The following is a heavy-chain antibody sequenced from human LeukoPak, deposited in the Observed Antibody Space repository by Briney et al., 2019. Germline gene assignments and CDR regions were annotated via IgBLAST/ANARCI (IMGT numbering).Heavy chain of an antibody. CDR2: INWNGGST. CDR1: GFTFDDYG. V-gene: IGHV3-20*04. CDR3: ARSGSSWYYYYYYMDV. J-gene: IGHJ6*03. Sequence: GGSLRLSCAASGFTFDDYGMSWVRQAPGKGLEWVSGINWNGGSTGYADSVKGRFTISRDNAKNSLYLQMNSLRAEDTALYYCARSGSSWYYYYYYMDVWGKGTTVTVSS. D-gene: IGHD6-13*01.